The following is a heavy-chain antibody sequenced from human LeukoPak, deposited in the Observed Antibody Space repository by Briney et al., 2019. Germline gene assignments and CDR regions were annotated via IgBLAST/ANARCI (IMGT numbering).Heavy chain of an antibody. CDR1: GFTFSSYW. CDR3: ARGRGSWYGVYFDY. V-gene: IGHV3-23*01. D-gene: IGHD6-13*01. Sequence: GGSLRLSCAASGFTFSSYWMSWVRQAPGKGLEWVSAISGSGGSTYYADSVKGRFTISRDNSKNTLYLQMNSLRAEDTAVYYCARGRGSWYGVYFDYWGQGTLVTVS. CDR2: ISGSGGST. J-gene: IGHJ4*02.